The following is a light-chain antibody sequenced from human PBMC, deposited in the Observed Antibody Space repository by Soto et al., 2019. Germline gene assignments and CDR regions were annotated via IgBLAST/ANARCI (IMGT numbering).Light chain of an antibody. CDR3: QQYNSYATWK. V-gene: IGKV1D-16*01. CDR2: AAS. Sequence: DIQMTQSPSSVSASVGDRVSITCRASQDISGWLARSRQKPGKAPKVPIYAASSFQSGVPSRFSGTGSGTEFTLTISSLQPDDFATYYCQQYNSYATWKFGQGTKVDIK. J-gene: IGKJ1*01. CDR1: QDISGW.